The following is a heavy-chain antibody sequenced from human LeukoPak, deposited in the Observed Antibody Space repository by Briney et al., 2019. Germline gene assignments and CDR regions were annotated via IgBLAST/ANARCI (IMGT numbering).Heavy chain of an antibody. CDR1: GGSFSGYY. V-gene: IGHV4-34*01. CDR3: ARARRTIFGVVITRGYYFDY. CDR2: INHSGST. Sequence: KSSETLSLXCAVYGGSFSGYYWSWIRQPPGKGLEWIGEINHSGSTNYNPSLMSRVTISVDTSKNQFSLKLSSVTAADTAVYYCARARRTIFGVVITRGYYFDYWGQGTLVTVSS. J-gene: IGHJ4*02. D-gene: IGHD3-3*01.